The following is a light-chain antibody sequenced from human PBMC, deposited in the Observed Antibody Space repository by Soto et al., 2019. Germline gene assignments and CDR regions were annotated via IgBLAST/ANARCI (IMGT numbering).Light chain of an antibody. V-gene: IGKV3-11*01. CDR3: QQRSNWPPKIT. CDR2: AAS. CDR1: QSLSNH. Sequence: EIVLTQKPGTRALSPEEGETLACRAIQSLSNHHYAWSQQKPGQAPRLLIYAASNRATGIPARFSGSVSGTDFTLTISSLEPEDFAVYFCQQRSNWPPKITFGQGTRLEIK. J-gene: IGKJ5*01.